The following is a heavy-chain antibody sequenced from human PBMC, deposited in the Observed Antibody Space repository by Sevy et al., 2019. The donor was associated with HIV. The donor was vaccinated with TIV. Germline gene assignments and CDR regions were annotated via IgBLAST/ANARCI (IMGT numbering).Heavy chain of an antibody. CDR2: IIWNGGSK. J-gene: IGHJ4*02. Sequence: GGSLRLSCLASGFTFDDYGMSWVRQVPGKGLEWVSSIIWNGGSKTYADSVKGRFIISRDNGKNSLYLQMNSLRAEDTALYFCAREKSCGGACYHFDYWGQGTLVTVSS. CDR1: GFTFDDYG. CDR3: AREKSCGGACYHFDY. D-gene: IGHD2-21*02. V-gene: IGHV3-20*04.